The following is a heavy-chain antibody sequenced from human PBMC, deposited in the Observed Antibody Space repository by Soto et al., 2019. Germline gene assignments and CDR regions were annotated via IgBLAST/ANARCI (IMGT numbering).Heavy chain of an antibody. CDR2: ISFDGTDK. V-gene: IGHV3-30*18. CDR3: AKNIGILTGPPDY. CDR1: GFNFSSYG. Sequence: PGGSLRLSCAASGFNFSSYGMHWVRQAPGKGLEWVAVISFDGTDKYYADSVKGRFTISRDNSKNTLYLQMNSLRAEDTAIYYCAKNIGILTGPPDYWGQGTLVTVSS. D-gene: IGHD3-9*01. J-gene: IGHJ4*02.